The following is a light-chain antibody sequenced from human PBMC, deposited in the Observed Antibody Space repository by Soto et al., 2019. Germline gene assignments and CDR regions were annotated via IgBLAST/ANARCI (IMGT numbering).Light chain of an antibody. CDR2: GAS. Sequence: VLAHGVGTVPASRWGKATLSWRASQSVSSNLAWYQQKPGQAPRLLIYGASTRATGIPARFSGSGSGTEFTLTISSLQSEDFAVYYCQQYNNLPRTFGQGTKVDIK. CDR3: QQYNNLPRT. J-gene: IGKJ1*01. CDR1: QSVSSN. V-gene: IGKV3-15*01.